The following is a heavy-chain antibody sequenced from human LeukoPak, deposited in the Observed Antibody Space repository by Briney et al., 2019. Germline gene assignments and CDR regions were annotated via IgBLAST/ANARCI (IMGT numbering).Heavy chain of an antibody. CDR1: GYTFTGYY. CDR3: ARVKPVPTVSFDP. Sequence: ASVKVSCKASGYTFTGYYMHWVRQAPGQGLEWMGWINPNSLIPGYARKFRGRLTLTMDTSIRTAYMELSGLTYDDTAIYYFARVKPVPTVSFDPWGQGTLVTVSS. J-gene: IGHJ5*02. CDR2: INPNSLIP. D-gene: IGHD4-17*01. V-gene: IGHV1-2*02.